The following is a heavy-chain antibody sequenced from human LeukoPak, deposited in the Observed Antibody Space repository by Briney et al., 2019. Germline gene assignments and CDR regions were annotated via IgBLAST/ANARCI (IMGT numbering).Heavy chain of an antibody. J-gene: IGHJ5*02. V-gene: IGHV3-49*04. D-gene: IGHD3-3*01. CDR1: GFTFGDYA. CDR3: TRVSDFWSGYPFGP. CDR2: IRSKAYGGTT. Sequence: GGSLRLSCTASGFTFGDYAMSWVRQAPGKGLEWVGFIRSKAYGGTTEYAASVKGRFTISRDDSKSIAYLQMNSLKTEDTAVYYCTRVSDFWSGYPFGPWGQGTLVTVSS.